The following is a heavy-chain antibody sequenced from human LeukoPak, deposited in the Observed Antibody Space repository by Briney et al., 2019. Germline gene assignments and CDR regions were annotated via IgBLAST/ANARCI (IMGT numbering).Heavy chain of an antibody. Sequence: GGSLRLSCAASGFTFSSYAMSWVRQAPGKGLEWVANIKQDGSEKNYVDSLEGRFTISRDNAKNSLYLQMNSLRVEDTAVYYCVRDSPMGSFWGQGTLVTVSS. CDR1: GFTFSSYA. D-gene: IGHD3-16*01. CDR2: IKQDGSEK. V-gene: IGHV3-7*01. CDR3: VRDSPMGSF. J-gene: IGHJ4*02.